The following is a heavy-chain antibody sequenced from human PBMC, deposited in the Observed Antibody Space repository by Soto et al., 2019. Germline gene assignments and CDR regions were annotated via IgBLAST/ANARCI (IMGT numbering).Heavy chain of an antibody. CDR3: ATPIGKEHCSGGSCYSGGDY. Sequence: EVQLLESGGGLVQPGGSLRLSCAASGFTFFSYAMTWVRQAPGRGLEWVSGSSGSGGSTDYADSVKGRFTISRDNSMNTLYLQMNSLSAEDTAVYFCATPIGKEHCSGGSCYSGGDYWGQGTLVTVSS. CDR2: SSGSGGST. CDR1: GFTFFSYA. D-gene: IGHD2-15*01. J-gene: IGHJ4*02. V-gene: IGHV3-23*01.